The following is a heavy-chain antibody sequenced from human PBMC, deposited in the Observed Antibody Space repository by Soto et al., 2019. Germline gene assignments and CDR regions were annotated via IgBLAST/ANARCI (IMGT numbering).Heavy chain of an antibody. J-gene: IGHJ3*01. V-gene: IGHV4-34*01. CDR1: GGFVSSGNYY. D-gene: IGHD1-1*01. CDR3: ARVERGTATTVVDAFDF. Sequence: QEQLQQWGAGLLKPSETLSLTCAVYGGFVSSGNYYWSWIRQPPGKGLEWIGEMSHSGGTHFKPSLKSRVSISVDTSKNQFSLKMSSVTAADTALFYCARVERGTATTVVDAFDFWGPGTMVTVSS. CDR2: MSHSGGT.